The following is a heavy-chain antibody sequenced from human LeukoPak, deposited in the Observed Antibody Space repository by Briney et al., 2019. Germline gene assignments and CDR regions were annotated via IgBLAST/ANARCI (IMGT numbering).Heavy chain of an antibody. CDR3: ARSGALRYFDWPLGAFDI. J-gene: IGHJ3*02. CDR2: IYYSGST. D-gene: IGHD3-9*01. V-gene: IGHV4-39*07. CDR1: GGSISSSSYY. Sequence: SETLSLTCTVSGGSISSSSYYWGWIRQPPGKGLEWIGSIYYSGSTYYNPSLKSRVTISVDTSKNQFSLKLSSVTAADTAVYYCARSGALRYFDWPLGAFDIWGQGTMVTVSS.